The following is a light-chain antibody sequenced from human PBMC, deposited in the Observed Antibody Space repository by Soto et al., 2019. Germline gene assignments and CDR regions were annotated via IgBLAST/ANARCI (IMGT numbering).Light chain of an antibody. V-gene: IGKV1-39*01. CDR1: QSISNY. Sequence: DIQMTQSPSSLSASVGDRVTITCRASQSISNYLNWYQQKPGKAPNLLIYDASSLQSGVQSRFSGSGSVTDFTVAISSLQPEDFATYYCQQSYSTPPGTVGQGTKLEIK. CDR3: QQSYSTPPGT. CDR2: DAS. J-gene: IGKJ2*01.